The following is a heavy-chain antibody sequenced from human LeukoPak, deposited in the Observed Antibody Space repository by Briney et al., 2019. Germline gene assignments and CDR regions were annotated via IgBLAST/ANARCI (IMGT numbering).Heavy chain of an antibody. CDR2: ISGYNGYT. V-gene: IGHV1-18*01. D-gene: IGHD3-22*01. CDR3: ATDLFNYYYDSTQPSGY. J-gene: IGHJ4*02. CDR1: GYTFRSYG. Sequence: GASVKVSCKASGYTFRSYGISWVRKAPGQGLEWMGWISGYNGYTHYAQKVQGRVTMTTDTSTSTVYMELRSLRSDDTAVYYCATDLFNYYYDSTQPSGYWGQGTLVTVSS.